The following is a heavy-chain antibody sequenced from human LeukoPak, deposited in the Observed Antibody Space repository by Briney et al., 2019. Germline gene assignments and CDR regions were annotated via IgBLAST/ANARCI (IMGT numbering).Heavy chain of an antibody. V-gene: IGHV3-48*04. CDR3: ARGGEVQHDY. CDR2: ISSSSSTI. J-gene: IGHJ4*02. Sequence: PGGSLRLSCAASGFTFSSYSMNWVRQAPGKGLEWVSYISSSSSTIYYADSVKGRFAISRDNAKNSLYLQMNSLRAGDTAVCYCARGGEVQHDYWGQGTLVTVSS. CDR1: GFTFSSYS. D-gene: IGHD2-21*01.